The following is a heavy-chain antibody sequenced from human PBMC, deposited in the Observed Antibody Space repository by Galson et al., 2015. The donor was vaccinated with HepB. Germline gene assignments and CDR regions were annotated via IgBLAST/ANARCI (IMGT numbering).Heavy chain of an antibody. Sequence: SLRLSCAASGFTFSTYSMNWVRQAPGTGLEWVSSISSSSSYLYYADSVKGRFTISRDNAKNSLYLLMNSLRAEDTALYYCARVAVTGTHNWFDPWGQGTLVTVSS. J-gene: IGHJ5*02. CDR1: GFTFSTYS. CDR3: ARVAVTGTHNWFDP. D-gene: IGHD6-19*01. V-gene: IGHV3-21*01. CDR2: ISSSSSYL.